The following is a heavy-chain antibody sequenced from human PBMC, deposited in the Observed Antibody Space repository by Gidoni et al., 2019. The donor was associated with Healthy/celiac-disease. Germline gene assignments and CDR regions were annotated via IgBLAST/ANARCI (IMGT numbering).Heavy chain of an antibody. V-gene: IGHV3-30*18. CDR2: ISYDGSNK. Sequence: QVQLVESGGGVVQPGRSLRLSCAASGFTCSSYGMHWVRQAPGKGLEWVAVISYDGSNKYYADSVKGRFTISRDNSKNTLYLQMNSLRAEDTAVYYCAKVEYSSTEYFDYWGQGTLVTVSS. CDR3: AKVEYSSTEYFDY. J-gene: IGHJ4*02. CDR1: GFTCSSYG. D-gene: IGHD6-6*01.